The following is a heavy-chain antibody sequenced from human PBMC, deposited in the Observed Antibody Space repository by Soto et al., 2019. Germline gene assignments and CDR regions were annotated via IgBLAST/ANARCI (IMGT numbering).Heavy chain of an antibody. CDR3: ARARLRYFDWLLSHYGMDV. CDR1: GGSVSSGSYY. D-gene: IGHD3-9*01. CDR2: IYYSGST. Sequence: LSLTCTVSGGSVSSGSYYWSCIRQPPGKGLEWIGYIYYSGSTNYNPSLKSRVTISVDTSKNQFSLKLSSVTAADTAVYYCARARLRYFDWLLSHYGMDVWGQGTTVTVSS. V-gene: IGHV4-61*01. J-gene: IGHJ6*02.